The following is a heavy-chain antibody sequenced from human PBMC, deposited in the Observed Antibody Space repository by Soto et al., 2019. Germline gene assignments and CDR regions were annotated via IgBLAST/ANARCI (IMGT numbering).Heavy chain of an antibody. Sequence: GGSLRLSYAASGFILKMYWMHWVRQSPGTGLVWISKIYNDGTCSDYAVSVRGQFTISRDNVNDTLYLQMNNLRAEDSGLYYCTRGPRPISTGTGAYWGQGTQVTVSS. V-gene: IGHV3-74*01. CDR2: IYNDGTCS. D-gene: IGHD3-10*01. J-gene: IGHJ4*02. CDR3: TRGPRPISTGTGAY. CDR1: GFILKMYW.